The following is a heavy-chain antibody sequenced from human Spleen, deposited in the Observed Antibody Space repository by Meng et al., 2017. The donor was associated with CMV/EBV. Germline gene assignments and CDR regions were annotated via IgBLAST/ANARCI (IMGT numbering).Heavy chain of an antibody. CDR3: AREPVAAAGGPDYFDY. D-gene: IGHD6-13*01. V-gene: IGHV4-39*01. CDR1: SSSSYY. Sequence: SSSSYYWGGIRQPPGKGLEWIGSIYYSGSTYYNPSLKSRVTISVDTSKNQFSLKLSSVTAADKAVYYCAREPVAAAGGPDYFDYWGQGTLVTVSS. J-gene: IGHJ4*02. CDR2: IYYSGST.